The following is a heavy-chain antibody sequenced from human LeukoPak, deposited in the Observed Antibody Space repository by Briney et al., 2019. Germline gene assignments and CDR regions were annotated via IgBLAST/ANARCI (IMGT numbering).Heavy chain of an antibody. CDR3: ARDLSWCPDY. J-gene: IGHJ4*02. CDR2: LWYDVSNT. Sequence: PGGSLKPSLSSLGFTFHYHGMDWVPPAPGKGLDGVAVLWYDVSNTYYADSVKGRLTISRDTTKSMMYLQMNSQRGEGTAVYYCARDLSWCPDYWGQGTLVTVSS. CDR1: GFTFHYHG. V-gene: IGHV3-33*08. D-gene: IGHD2-8*01.